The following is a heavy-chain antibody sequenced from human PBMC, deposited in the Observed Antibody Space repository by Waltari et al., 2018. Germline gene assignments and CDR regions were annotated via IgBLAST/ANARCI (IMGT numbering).Heavy chain of an antibody. J-gene: IGHJ5*02. CDR3: ARGPATTGGWFDP. CDR1: GGSFSGYY. CDR2: INHSGST. D-gene: IGHD1-1*01. V-gene: IGHV4-34*01. Sequence: QVQLQQWGAGLLKPSETLSLTCAVYGGSFSGYYLSWIRQPPGKGREWIGEINHSGSTNYNPSLKSRVTISVDTSKNQFSLKLSSVTAADTAVYYCARGPATTGGWFDPWGQGTLVTVSS.